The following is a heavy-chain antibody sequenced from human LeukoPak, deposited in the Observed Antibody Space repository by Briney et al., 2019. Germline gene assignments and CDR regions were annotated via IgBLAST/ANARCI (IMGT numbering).Heavy chain of an antibody. CDR3: ARDRGSAGGFDY. V-gene: IGHV4-59*01. CDR2: IYYSGST. CDR1: GGSISSYY. J-gene: IGHJ4*02. D-gene: IGHD2-15*01. Sequence: SETLSLTCTVSGGSISSYYWSWIRQPPGKGLEWIGYIYYSGSTNHNPSLKSRVTISMDTSKNQFSLKMSSVTAAETAVYYCARDRGSAGGFDYWGRGTLVTVSS.